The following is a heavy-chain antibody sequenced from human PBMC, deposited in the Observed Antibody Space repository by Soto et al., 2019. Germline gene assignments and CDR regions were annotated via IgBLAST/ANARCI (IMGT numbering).Heavy chain of an antibody. CDR2: INPSGGST. D-gene: IGHD2-2*01. Sequence: ASVKVSCKASGYTFTSYYMHWVRQAPGQGLEWMGIINPSGGSTSYAQKFQGRVTMTRDTSTSTVYMELSSLRSEDTAVYYCARDPLILVPAAIGLYYYYGMDVWGQGTTVTVSS. CDR1: GYTFTSYY. J-gene: IGHJ6*02. V-gene: IGHV1-46*01. CDR3: ARDPLILVPAAIGLYYYYGMDV.